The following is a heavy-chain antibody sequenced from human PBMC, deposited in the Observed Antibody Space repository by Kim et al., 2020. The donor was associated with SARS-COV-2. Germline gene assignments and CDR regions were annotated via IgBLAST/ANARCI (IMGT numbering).Heavy chain of an antibody. Sequence: SETLSLTCAVYGGSFSGYYWSWIRQPPGKGLEWIGEINHSGSTNYNPSLKSRVTISVDTSKNQFSLKLSSVTAADTAVYYCARVRLYSSSWYWYYFDYWGQGTLVTVSS. D-gene: IGHD6-13*01. CDR3: ARVRLYSSSWYWYYFDY. CDR2: INHSGST. V-gene: IGHV4-34*01. CDR1: GGSFSGYY. J-gene: IGHJ4*02.